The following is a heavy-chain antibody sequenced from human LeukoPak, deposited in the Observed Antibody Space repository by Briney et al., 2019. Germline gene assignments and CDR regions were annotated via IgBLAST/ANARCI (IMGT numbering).Heavy chain of an antibody. CDR3: ARDLKAYAANY. D-gene: IGHD4-17*01. Sequence: SETLSLTCAVYGGSFSGYYWSWIRQPPGKGLEWIGEINHSGSTNYNPSLKSRVTISVDTSKNQFSLKLSSVTAADTAVYYCARDLKAYAANYWGQGTLVTVSS. J-gene: IGHJ4*02. CDR1: GGSFSGYY. CDR2: INHSGST. V-gene: IGHV4-34*01.